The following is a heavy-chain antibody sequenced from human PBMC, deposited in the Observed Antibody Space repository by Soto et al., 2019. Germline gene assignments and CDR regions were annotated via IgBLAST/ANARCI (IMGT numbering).Heavy chain of an antibody. CDR1: GFTFSDYG. V-gene: IGHV3-48*02. CDR3: AGVSTTWEDDY. D-gene: IGHD5-12*01. J-gene: IGHJ4*02. Sequence: EVQLVESGGGLVQPGGSLRLSCAASGFTFSDYGVNWVRQAPGEGLEWISYISSGSDTIYYADSVKGRFTISRDDAKNSLFLQMPSLRDEDTAVYYCAGVSTTWEDDYWGQGTLVTVSS. CDR2: ISSGSDTI.